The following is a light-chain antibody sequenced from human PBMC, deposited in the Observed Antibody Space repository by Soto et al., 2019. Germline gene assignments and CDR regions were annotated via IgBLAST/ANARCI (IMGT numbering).Light chain of an antibody. Sequence: QSALTQPASVSGSPGQSITISCTGTSSDVGGYNYVSWYQQHPGKAPKLMIYEVSNRPSGVSNRFSGSKSGNTASLTISGLQAEDEADYYCSSYTSSSTXFGGGTQLTVL. CDR1: SSDVGGYNY. CDR2: EVS. CDR3: SSYTSSSTX. J-gene: IGLJ2*01. V-gene: IGLV2-14*01.